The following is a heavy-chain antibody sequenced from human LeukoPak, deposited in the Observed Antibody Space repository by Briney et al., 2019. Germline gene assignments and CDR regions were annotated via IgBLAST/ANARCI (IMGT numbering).Heavy chain of an antibody. D-gene: IGHD5-18*01. J-gene: IGHJ4*02. Sequence: SETLSLTCAVYGGSFSGYYWSWIRQPPGKGPEWIGEINHSGSTNYNPSLKSRVTISVDTSKNQFSLKLSSVTAADTAVYYCARAPYSYGPFYYFDYWGQGTLVTVSS. CDR1: GGSFSGYY. CDR3: ARAPYSYGPFYYFDY. V-gene: IGHV4-34*01. CDR2: INHSGST.